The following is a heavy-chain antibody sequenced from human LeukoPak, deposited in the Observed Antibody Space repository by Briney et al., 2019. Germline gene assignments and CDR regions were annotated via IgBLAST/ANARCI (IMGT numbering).Heavy chain of an antibody. CDR2: IYTSGST. CDR3: ARDMYYYDSSGYLFDY. D-gene: IGHD3-22*01. V-gene: IGHV4-4*07. CDR1: GGSISSYY. Sequence: KASETLSLTCTVSGGSISSYYWSWIRQPAGKGLEWIGRIYTSGSTNYNPSLKSRVTMSVDTSKNQFSLKLSSVTAADTAVYYCARDMYYYDSSGYLFDYWGQGTLVTVSS. J-gene: IGHJ4*02.